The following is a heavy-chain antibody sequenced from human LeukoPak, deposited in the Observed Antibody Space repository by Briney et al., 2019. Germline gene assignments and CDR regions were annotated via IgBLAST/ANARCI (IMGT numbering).Heavy chain of an antibody. CDR2: MNPNNGDS. CDR3: ARTTSFTASGYDY. CDR1: GYTFTNYH. V-gene: IGHV1-8*03. D-gene: IGHD6-25*01. J-gene: IGHJ4*02. Sequence: GASVKVSCKASGYTFTNYHINWVRQAPGQGLEWVGWMNPNNGDSGFAQNFQGRVASTRDTSMSTAYMDLGSLRSEDTAVYFCARTTSFTASGYDYWGQGTLVTVSS.